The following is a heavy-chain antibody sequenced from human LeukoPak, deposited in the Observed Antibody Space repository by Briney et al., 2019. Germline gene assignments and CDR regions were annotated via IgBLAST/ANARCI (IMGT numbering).Heavy chain of an antibody. V-gene: IGHV3-21*01. Sequence: GGSLRLSCAASGFTFSSYSMTWVRQAPGKGLEWVSSISSSSSYIYYADSVKGRFTISRDNAKNSLYLQMNSLRAEDTAVYYCARDHVVPAAMPNAMVGYYYYYGMDVWGQGTTVTVSS. D-gene: IGHD2-2*01. CDR3: ARDHVVPAAMPNAMVGYYYYYGMDV. J-gene: IGHJ6*02. CDR2: ISSSSSYI. CDR1: GFTFSSYS.